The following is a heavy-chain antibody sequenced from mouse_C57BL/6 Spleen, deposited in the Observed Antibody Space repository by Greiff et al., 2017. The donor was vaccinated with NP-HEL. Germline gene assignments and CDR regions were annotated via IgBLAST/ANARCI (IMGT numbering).Heavy chain of an antibody. CDR2: IYPGGGDT. CDR1: GYTFTSYW. V-gene: IGHV1-80*01. J-gene: IGHJ2*01. D-gene: IGHD2-10*01. CDR3: AREGAYYGHYLDD. Sequence: QVQLQQSGAELVKPGASVKISCKASGYTFTSYWMNWVKQRPGQGLEWIGQIYPGGGDTNYNEKFKGKATLTADKSSSTAYMQLSSLTSEDSAVYFCAREGAYYGHYLDDWGQGTTVTVSS.